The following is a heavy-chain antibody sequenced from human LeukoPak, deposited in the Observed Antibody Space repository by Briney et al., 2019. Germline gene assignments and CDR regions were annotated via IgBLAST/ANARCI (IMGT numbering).Heavy chain of an antibody. CDR2: IYNSGST. V-gene: IGHV4-59*01. Sequence: SETLSLTCTVSDGSISSYYWNWIRQPPGEGLEWIGNIYNSGSTDYNPSLKSRVTISVNLSKNQISLKLSSVTAADTAVYYCARDKGPYWYFDLWGRGTLVTVSS. J-gene: IGHJ2*01. CDR1: DGSISSYY. CDR3: ARDKGPYWYFDL.